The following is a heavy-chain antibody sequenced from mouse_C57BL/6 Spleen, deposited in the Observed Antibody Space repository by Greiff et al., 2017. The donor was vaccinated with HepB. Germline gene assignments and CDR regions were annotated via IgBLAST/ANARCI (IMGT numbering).Heavy chain of an antibody. CDR1: GFTFSDYG. D-gene: IGHD2-1*01. CDR3: ERGGGNYLYSMDY. J-gene: IGHJ4*01. V-gene: IGHV5-17*01. Sequence: DVHLVESGGGLVKPGGSLKLSCAASGFTFSDYGMHWVRQAPEKGLEWVAYISSGSSTIYYADTVKGRFTISRDNAKNTLFLQMTSLRSADTAMYYCERGGGNYLYSMDYWGQGTSVTVSS. CDR2: ISSGSSTI.